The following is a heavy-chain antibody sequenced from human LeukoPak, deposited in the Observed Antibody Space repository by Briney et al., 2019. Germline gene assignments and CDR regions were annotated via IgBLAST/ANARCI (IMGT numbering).Heavy chain of an antibody. D-gene: IGHD1-26*01. J-gene: IGHJ4*02. V-gene: IGHV3-23*01. Sequence: GGSLRLSCAASGFTFNSYAMSWVRQAPEKGLEWIATISGSGGGTYYADSVKGRFTISRDDSKNTLYLQMNSLRAEDTAVYYCAKDLGRYRNNYFDYWGQGTLVTVSS. CDR1: GFTFNSYA. CDR3: AKDLGRYRNNYFDY. CDR2: ISGSGGGT.